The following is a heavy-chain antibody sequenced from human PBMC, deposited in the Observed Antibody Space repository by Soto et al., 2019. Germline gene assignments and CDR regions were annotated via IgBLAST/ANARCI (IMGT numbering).Heavy chain of an antibody. Sequence: SETLSLTCTVSGGSISIIGSFWGWFRQPPGKALEWLGNIFSSGSTYYNPSLKSRVTISIDTSKNQFSLRLSSMTAADTAVYFCAAGYSYGCFDRWGQGTQVTVSS. D-gene: IGHD5-18*01. V-gene: IGHV4-39*01. CDR2: IFSSGST. J-gene: IGHJ5*02. CDR1: GGSISIIGSF. CDR3: AAGYSYGCFDR.